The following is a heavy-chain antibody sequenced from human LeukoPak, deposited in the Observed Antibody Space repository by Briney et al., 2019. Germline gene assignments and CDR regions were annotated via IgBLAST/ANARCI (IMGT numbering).Heavy chain of an antibody. D-gene: IGHD3-22*01. CDR3: ARGYDSSGSSFDY. J-gene: IGHJ4*02. Sequence: SVKVSCKASGGTCSSYAISWVRQAPGQGLEWMGGIIPIFGTANYAQKFQGRVTITTDESTSTAYMELSSLRSEDTAVYYCARGYDSSGSSFDYWGQGTLVTVSS. V-gene: IGHV1-69*05. CDR2: IIPIFGTA. CDR1: GGTCSSYA.